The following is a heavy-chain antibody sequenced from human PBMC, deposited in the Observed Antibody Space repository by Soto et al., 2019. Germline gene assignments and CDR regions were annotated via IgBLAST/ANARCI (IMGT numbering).Heavy chain of an antibody. CDR1: GGTFNNYP. D-gene: IGHD5-12*01. Sequence: SVKVSCKASGGTFNNYPITWVRQAPGEGLEWMGGSIPIFGTANYAQKFQGRVTISVDESTSTAYMELSSLRSEYTAVYYCARGRGYSGDDHYYYFDMDVWGQGTTVTVSS. V-gene: IGHV1-69*13. CDR3: ARGRGYSGDDHYYYFDMDV. J-gene: IGHJ6*02. CDR2: SIPIFGTA.